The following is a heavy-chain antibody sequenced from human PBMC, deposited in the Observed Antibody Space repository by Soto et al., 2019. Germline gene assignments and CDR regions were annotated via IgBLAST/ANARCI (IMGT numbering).Heavy chain of an antibody. D-gene: IGHD4-17*01. Sequence: GSLRLSCSASGFTFTNAWMSWVRQAPGKGLEWVGRIKSKTDGGTTDYAAPVKGRFTISRDDSKNTLYLQMNSLKTEDTAAYYCTTARGTYGAEYFQHWGQGTLVTVYS. V-gene: IGHV3-15*01. CDR1: GFTFTNAW. J-gene: IGHJ1*01. CDR2: IKSKTDGGTT. CDR3: TTARGTYGAEYFQH.